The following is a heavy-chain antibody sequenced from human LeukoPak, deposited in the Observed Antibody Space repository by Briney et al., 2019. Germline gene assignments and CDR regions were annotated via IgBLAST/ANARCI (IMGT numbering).Heavy chain of an antibody. J-gene: IGHJ4*02. D-gene: IGHD3-22*01. CDR1: GFTFSSYW. CDR2: INSDGSST. Sequence: GGSLRLSCAASGFTFSSYWMHWVRQAPGKGLVWVSRINSDGSSTSYADSVKGRFTISRDNAKDTLYLQMNSLRAEDTAVYYCARAMDSSGNDYWGQGTLVTVSS. CDR3: ARAMDSSGNDY. V-gene: IGHV3-74*01.